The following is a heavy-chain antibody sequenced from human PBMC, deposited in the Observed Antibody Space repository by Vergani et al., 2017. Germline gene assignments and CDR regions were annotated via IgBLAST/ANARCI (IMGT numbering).Heavy chain of an antibody. CDR2: IIPIFGTA. V-gene: IGHV1-69*01. CDR1: GGTFSSYA. J-gene: IGHJ4*02. Sequence: QVQLVQSGAEVKKPGSSVKVSCKASGGTFSSYAISWVRQAPGQGLEWMGGIIPIFGTANYAKKFQGRVTITADESTSTAYMERSSRRSEDTAVYYCARLILGYSRGEYWGQGTLVTVSS. D-gene: IGHD6-13*01. CDR3: ARLILGYSRGEY.